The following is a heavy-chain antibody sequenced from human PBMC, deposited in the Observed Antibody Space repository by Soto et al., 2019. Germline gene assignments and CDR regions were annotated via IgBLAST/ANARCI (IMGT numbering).Heavy chain of an antibody. V-gene: IGHV3-48*01. CDR1: GISFSTYA. Sequence: EVQLVESGGGLVQPGGSLRLSCAASGISFSTYAMNWVRQAPGKGLEWVSYISSGSSTIYYAESVKGRFTISRDNSKNSQYLEMNRLRAEDTAVYFCALDFYYMDVWGKGTTVSVSS. J-gene: IGHJ6*03. CDR2: ISSGSSTI. CDR3: ALDFYYMDV.